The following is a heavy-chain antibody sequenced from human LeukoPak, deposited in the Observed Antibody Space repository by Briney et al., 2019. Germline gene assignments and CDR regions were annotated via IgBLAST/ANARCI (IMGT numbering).Heavy chain of an antibody. D-gene: IGHD3-9*01. CDR3: ARRQRDYDILTGYSFPYDFDS. J-gene: IGHJ4*02. Sequence: SETLSLTCTVSGDSISSYYWSWIRQPPGKGLQWIGYTHYSGSTNYNPSLKSRVTISVDTSKNQFSLKLSSVTAADTAVYYCARRQRDYDILTGYSFPYDFDSWGQGTLVTVSS. V-gene: IGHV4-59*08. CDR1: GDSISSYY. CDR2: THYSGST.